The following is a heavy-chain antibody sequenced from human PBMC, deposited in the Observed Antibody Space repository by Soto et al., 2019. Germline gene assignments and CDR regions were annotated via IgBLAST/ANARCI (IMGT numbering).Heavy chain of an antibody. CDR2: IYPGDSDA. D-gene: IGHD3-3*01. V-gene: IGHV5-51*01. CDR1: GYTFTSNW. Sequence: GESLKISCKGSGYTFTSNWIGWVRQMPGKGLEWMGIIYPGDSDARYSPSFQGQVTISADKSISTAYLQWSSLKASDTAMYYCARLRSGYYKFSDYWGQGTLVTVSS. CDR3: ARLRSGYYKFSDY. J-gene: IGHJ4*02.